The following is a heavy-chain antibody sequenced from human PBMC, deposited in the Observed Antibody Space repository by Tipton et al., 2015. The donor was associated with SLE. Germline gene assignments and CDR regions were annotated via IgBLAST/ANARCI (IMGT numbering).Heavy chain of an antibody. J-gene: IGHJ5*02. V-gene: IGHV1-69*01. D-gene: IGHD3-10*01. CDR3: ARDGGTGIDGSEFDP. Sequence: QSGAEVKKPGSSVKVSCKASGGTFSTYAISWVRQAPGQGLEWMGGIIPIFGKANYAQKFQGRVTITADESTSTAYMELSSLRSEDTAVYYCARDGGTGIDGSEFDPWGQGTLVTVSS. CDR2: IIPIFGKA. CDR1: GGTFSTYA.